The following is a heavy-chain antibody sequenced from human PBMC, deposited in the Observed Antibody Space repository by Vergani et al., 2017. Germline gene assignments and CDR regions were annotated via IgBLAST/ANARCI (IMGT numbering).Heavy chain of an antibody. CDR2: ISYDGSNK. J-gene: IGHJ4*02. D-gene: IGHD3-3*01. Sequence: VQLLESGGGLVQPGRSLRLSCAASGFTFSSYGMHWVRQAPGKGLEWVAVISYDGSNKYYADSVKGRFTISRDNSKNTLYLQMNSLRAEDTAVYYCAKGPRGGKLYWGQGTLVTVSP. CDR3: AKGPRGGKLY. V-gene: IGHV3-30*18. CDR1: GFTFSSYG.